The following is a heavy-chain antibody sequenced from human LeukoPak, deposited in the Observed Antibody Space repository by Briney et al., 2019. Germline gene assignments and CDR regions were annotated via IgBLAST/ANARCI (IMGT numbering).Heavy chain of an antibody. Sequence: QPGGSLRLSCAASGFTFSSYSMNWVRQAPGKGLEWVSAISGSGGSTYYADSVKGRFTISRDNSKSTLYLQMNSLRAEDTAVYYCAKEYYDSSGYYFVWFDYWGQGTLVTVSS. D-gene: IGHD3-22*01. CDR3: AKEYYDSSGYYFVWFDY. CDR1: GFTFSSYS. J-gene: IGHJ4*02. V-gene: IGHV3-23*01. CDR2: ISGSGGST.